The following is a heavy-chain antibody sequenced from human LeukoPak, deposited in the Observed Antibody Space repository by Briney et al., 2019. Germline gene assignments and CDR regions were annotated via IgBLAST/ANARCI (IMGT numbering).Heavy chain of an antibody. CDR2: ISAYNGNT. Sequence: ASVKVSCKASGYTFTSYGISWVRQAPGQGLEWMGWISAYNGNTNYAQKLQGRVTMTTDTSTSTAYMELRSLRSDDTAVYYCARTPYYYDSSGYYWGDYYYYYGMDVWGQGNTVTVSS. V-gene: IGHV1-18*01. CDR1: GYTFTSYG. CDR3: ARTPYYYDSSGYYWGDYYYYYGMDV. J-gene: IGHJ6*02. D-gene: IGHD3-22*01.